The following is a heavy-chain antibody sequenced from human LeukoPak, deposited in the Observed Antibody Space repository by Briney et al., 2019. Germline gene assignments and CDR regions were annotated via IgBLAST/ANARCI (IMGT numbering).Heavy chain of an antibody. J-gene: IGHJ3*02. CDR3: ATAACYDILTGYYIAFDN. V-gene: IGHV5-51*01. CDR1: GYSFTSYW. CDR2: IYPGDSDT. D-gene: IGHD3-9*01. Sequence: GESLKISCKGSGYSFTSYWIGWVRQMPGKGLEWMGIIYPGDSDTRYSPSFQGQVTISADKSISTAYLQWSSLKASDTAMYYCATAACYDILTGYYIAFDNWGQGTMVTVSS.